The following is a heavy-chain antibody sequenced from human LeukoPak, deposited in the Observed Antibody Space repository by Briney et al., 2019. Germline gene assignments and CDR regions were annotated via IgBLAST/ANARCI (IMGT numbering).Heavy chain of an antibody. Sequence: KNGESLKISCKGAGYSFTSYWIGWVRQMPGKGLEWMGVNPGDSHTRYSPSFQGQGTISADKSISTAYLQWNSLKASDTAIYYCTRSPDIDILTGYSRYYFDYWGQGTLVTVSS. J-gene: IGHJ4*02. CDR1: GYSFTSYW. D-gene: IGHD3-9*01. CDR2: NPGDSHT. CDR3: TRSPDIDILTGYSRYYFDY. V-gene: IGHV5-51*01.